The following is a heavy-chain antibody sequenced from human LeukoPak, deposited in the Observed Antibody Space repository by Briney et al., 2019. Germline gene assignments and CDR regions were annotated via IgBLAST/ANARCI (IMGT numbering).Heavy chain of an antibody. Sequence: RSGGSLRLSCAASGFTFDDYGMSWVRQAPGKGLEWVSGINWNGGSTGYADSVKGRFTISRDNAKNSLYLQMNSLRAEDTALYHCAREGQDILTGYSYYFDYWGQGTLVTVSS. V-gene: IGHV3-20*01. CDR1: GFTFDDYG. J-gene: IGHJ4*02. D-gene: IGHD3-9*01. CDR2: INWNGGST. CDR3: AREGQDILTGYSYYFDY.